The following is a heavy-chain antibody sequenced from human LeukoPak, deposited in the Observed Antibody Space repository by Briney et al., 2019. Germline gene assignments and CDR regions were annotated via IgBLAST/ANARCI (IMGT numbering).Heavy chain of an antibody. Sequence: ASARDSCKDSGYTFTSYDINGGRHAPGRGLEGRGWMNPNSGNTGYAQKFQGRGTITRNTPISTAYMELSSLTSEDTAVYYCARGYSGSYRPWGQGTLVTVSS. V-gene: IGHV1-8*03. CDR3: ARGYSGSYRP. D-gene: IGHD1-26*01. CDR1: GYTFTSYD. J-gene: IGHJ4*02. CDR2: MNPNSGNT.